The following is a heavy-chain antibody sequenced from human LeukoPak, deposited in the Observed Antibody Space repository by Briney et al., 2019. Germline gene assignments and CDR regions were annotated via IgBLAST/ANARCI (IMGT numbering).Heavy chain of an antibody. D-gene: IGHD6-19*01. CDR2: INPSGGST. J-gene: IGHJ4*02. V-gene: IGHV1-46*01. CDR1: GYTFTGYY. CDR3: ARGEGSSGWEYYFDY. Sequence: ASVKVSCKASGYTFTGYYMHWVRQAPGQGLEWMGIINPSGGSTSYAQKFQGRVTMTRDTSTSTVYMELSSLRSEDTAVYYCARGEGSSGWEYYFDYWGQGTPVTVSS.